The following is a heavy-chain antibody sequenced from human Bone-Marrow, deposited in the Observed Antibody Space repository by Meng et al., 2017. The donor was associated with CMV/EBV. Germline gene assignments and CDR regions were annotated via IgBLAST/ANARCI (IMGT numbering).Heavy chain of an antibody. V-gene: IGHV1-18*01. D-gene: IGHD3-3*01. CDR3: ARDRTHDDWFDP. CDR2: ISAYNGNT. J-gene: IGHJ5*02. Sequence: ASVKVSCKASGYTFTSYGISWVRQAPGQGLEWMGWISAYNGNTNYAQKLQGRVTMTEDTSTDTAYMELSSLRSEDTAVYYCARDRTHDDWFDPWGQGTLVTVSS. CDR1: GYTFTSYG.